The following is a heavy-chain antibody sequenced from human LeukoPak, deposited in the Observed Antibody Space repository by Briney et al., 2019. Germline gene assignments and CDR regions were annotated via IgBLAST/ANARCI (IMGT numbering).Heavy chain of an antibody. Sequence: ASVKVSCKASGYTFTDYYMHWVRQAPGQGLEWMGWISPGSGVTNYSQNFQGRVTMTRDTSISEAYMELNRLRSDDTAVYYCATRGAVMGYDCWGQGTLVTVSS. CDR3: ATRGAVMGYDC. V-gene: IGHV1-2*02. CDR1: GYTFTDYY. D-gene: IGHD2-8*01. J-gene: IGHJ4*02. CDR2: ISPGSGVT.